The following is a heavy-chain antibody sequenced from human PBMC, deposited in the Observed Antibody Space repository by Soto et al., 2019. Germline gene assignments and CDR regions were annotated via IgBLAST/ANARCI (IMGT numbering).Heavy chain of an antibody. J-gene: IGHJ6*02. CDR3: ARVVGAYSDYYYYGMDV. V-gene: IGHV4-39*01. CDR2: IYYSGST. D-gene: IGHD5-18*01. Sequence: SETLSLTCTVSRGSISSSSYYWGWIRQPPRKGLEWIGSIYYSGSTYYNPSLKSRVTISVDTSNNQFSLKLSSVTAADTAVYYCARVVGAYSDYYYYGMDVWGQGTTVTVSS. CDR1: RGSISSSSYY.